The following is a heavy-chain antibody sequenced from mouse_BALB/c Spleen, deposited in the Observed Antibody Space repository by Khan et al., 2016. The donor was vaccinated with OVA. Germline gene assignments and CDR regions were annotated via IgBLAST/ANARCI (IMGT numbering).Heavy chain of an antibody. CDR3: ARGYYGNPFAY. CDR2: ISDAGSYT. CDR1: GFTFSDYY. V-gene: IGHV5-4*02. D-gene: IGHD2-1*01. J-gene: IGHJ3*01. Sequence: EVELVESGGGLVKPGGSLTLSCAASGFTFSDYYMYWVRQTPEKRLEWVATISDAGSYTYYPDSVKGRFTISRDDAKNNLYLQMSSLKSEDTAMYYCARGYYGNPFAYWGQGTLVTVSA.